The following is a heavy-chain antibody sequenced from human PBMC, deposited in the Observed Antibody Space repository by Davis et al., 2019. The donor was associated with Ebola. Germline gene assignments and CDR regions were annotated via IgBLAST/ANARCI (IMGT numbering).Heavy chain of an antibody. CDR1: GFTFSSYW. CDR2: ISYDASNK. V-gene: IGHV3-30*03. D-gene: IGHD5-12*01. CDR3: TRGTAKSIVATITHYYYVMDV. Sequence: GESLKISRAASGFTFSSYWMSWVRQAPGKGLEWVPVISYDASNKYYADAVKGRFTISRDTSKKTLYLQMNSLRAEDMAVYYCTRGTAKSIVATITHYYYVMDVWGQGTTVTVSS. J-gene: IGHJ6*02.